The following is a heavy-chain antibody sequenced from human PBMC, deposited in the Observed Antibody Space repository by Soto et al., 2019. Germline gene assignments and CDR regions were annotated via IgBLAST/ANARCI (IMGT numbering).Heavy chain of an antibody. J-gene: IGHJ6*04. CDR2: ISSSSSYI. CDR3: ARQGSMVRGVRWMDV. D-gene: IGHD3-10*01. V-gene: IGHV3-21*01. Sequence: EVQLVESGGGLVKPGGSLRLSCAASGFTFSSYSMNWVRQAPGKGLEWVSSISSSSSYIYYADSVKGRFTISRDNAKNSLYLQMNSLSAEDTAVYYCARQGSMVRGVRWMDVWGKGTTVTVSS. CDR1: GFTFSSYS.